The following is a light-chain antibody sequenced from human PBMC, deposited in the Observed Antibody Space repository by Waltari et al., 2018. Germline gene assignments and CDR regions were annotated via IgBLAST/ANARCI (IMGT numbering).Light chain of an antibody. CDR1: QRISKY. Sequence: EIVFTQSPATPSLSQGERATLSCRASQRISKYLAWYQQTPGQAPRLLIYHASSRAAGIPDRFSGSGSGTDFSLTISRLEPEDFAVYYCQHYESLPVTFGQGTKVEIK. V-gene: IGKV3-20*01. CDR3: QHYESLPVT. J-gene: IGKJ1*01. CDR2: HAS.